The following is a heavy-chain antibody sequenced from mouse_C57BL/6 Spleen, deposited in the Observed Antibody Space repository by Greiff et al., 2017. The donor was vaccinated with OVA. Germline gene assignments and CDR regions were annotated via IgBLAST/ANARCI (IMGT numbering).Heavy chain of an antibody. CDR3: TRTGYYGNYVWFAY. CDR2: IDPETGGT. CDR1: GYTFTDYE. J-gene: IGHJ3*01. V-gene: IGHV1-15*01. D-gene: IGHD2-1*01. Sequence: VQLQQSGAELVRPGASVTLSCKASGYTFTDYEMHWVKQTPVHGLEWIGAIDPETGGTAYNQKFKGKAILTADKSSSTAYMELRSLTSEDSAVYYCTRTGYYGNYVWFAYWGQGTLVTVSA.